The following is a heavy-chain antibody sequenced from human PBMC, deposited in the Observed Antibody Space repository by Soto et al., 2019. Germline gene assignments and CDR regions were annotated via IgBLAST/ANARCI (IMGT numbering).Heavy chain of an antibody. Sequence: VQLQESGPRLVKPSETLSLTCTVSGGSISSYYWSWIRQPPGKGLEWIGYIYYSGSSNYNPSLKSRVTVSIDTSKSQFSLKLNSVTAADTAVYYCARHIDIDQRGMDVWGQGTTVTVSS. V-gene: IGHV4-59*08. CDR2: IYYSGSS. CDR3: ARHIDIDQRGMDV. J-gene: IGHJ6*02. CDR1: GGSISSYY. D-gene: IGHD5-12*01.